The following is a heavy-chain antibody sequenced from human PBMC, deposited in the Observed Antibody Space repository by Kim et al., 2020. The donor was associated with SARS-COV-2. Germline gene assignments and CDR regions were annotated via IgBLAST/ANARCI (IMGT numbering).Heavy chain of an antibody. J-gene: IGHJ6*03. D-gene: IGHD1-26*01. V-gene: IGHV3-30*07. Sequence: DSVQGRFTSSRDNSKTTLYLQMNSLRAEDTAVYYCARDGARYSGSYYPMDVWGKGTTVTVSS. CDR3: ARDGARYSGSYYPMDV.